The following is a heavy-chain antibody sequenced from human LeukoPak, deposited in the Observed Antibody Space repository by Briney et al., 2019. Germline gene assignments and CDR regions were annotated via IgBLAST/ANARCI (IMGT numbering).Heavy chain of an antibody. V-gene: IGHV1-18*01. CDR2: ISAYNGNT. CDR3: ARDRYYGSGKRYFDY. J-gene: IGHJ4*02. Sequence: ASVKVSCKSSGYTFTSYGISWVRQAPGQGLERMGGISAYNGNTNYAQKLQGIDTITTDTSTSTAYMELRSLRSDDTAVSYCARDRYYGSGKRYFDYWGQGTLVTVSS. CDR1: GYTFTSYG. D-gene: IGHD3-10*01.